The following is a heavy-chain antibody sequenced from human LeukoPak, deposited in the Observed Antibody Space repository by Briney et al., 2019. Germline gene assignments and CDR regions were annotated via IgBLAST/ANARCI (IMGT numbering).Heavy chain of an antibody. CDR1: GGSISSGSYY. D-gene: IGHD3-10*01. Sequence: SQTLSLTCTVSGGSISSGSYYWSWIRQPAGKGLEWIGRIYTSGSTNYNPSLKSRVTISVDTSKNQFSLKLSSVTAADTAVYYCARDALVGSEGHFDYWGQGTLVTVSS. CDR2: IYTSGST. J-gene: IGHJ4*02. V-gene: IGHV4-61*02. CDR3: ARDALVGSEGHFDY.